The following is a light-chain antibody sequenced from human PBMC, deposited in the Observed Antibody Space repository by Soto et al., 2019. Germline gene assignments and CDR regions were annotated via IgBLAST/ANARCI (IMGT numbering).Light chain of an antibody. CDR2: DVS. J-gene: IGLJ2*01. CDR3: SSYTSSSTYVV. V-gene: IGLV2-14*01. Sequence: QSALTQPASVSGSPGQSITISCTGTSSDVGGYNYVSWYQQHPGKAPKLIIYDVSNRPSGVSNRFSGSKSGNTDSLTISGLQAEDEADYYCSSYTSSSTYVVFGGGTKLTVL. CDR1: SSDVGGYNY.